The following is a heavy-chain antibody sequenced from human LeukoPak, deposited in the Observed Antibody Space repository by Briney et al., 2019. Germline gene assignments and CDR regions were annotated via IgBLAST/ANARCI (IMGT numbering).Heavy chain of an antibody. J-gene: IGHJ5*02. V-gene: IGHV1-69*04. CDR2: IIPILGIA. CDR1: GGTFSSYA. Sequence: ASVKVSCKACGGTFSSYAISWVRQAPGQGLEWMGRIIPILGIANYAQKFQGRVTITADKSTSTAYMELSSLRSEDTAVYYCARENGNDYYDSSGYYCSWFDPWGQGTLVTVSS. D-gene: IGHD3-22*01. CDR3: ARENGNDYYDSSGYYCSWFDP.